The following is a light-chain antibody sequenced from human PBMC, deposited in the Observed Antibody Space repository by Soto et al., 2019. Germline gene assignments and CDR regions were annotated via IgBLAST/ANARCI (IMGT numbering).Light chain of an antibody. CDR2: EVS. V-gene: IGLV2-14*01. J-gene: IGLJ2*01. Sequence: QSVLTQPASVSGSPGQSITISCTGTSDDVCGFKYVSWYQHHPGRAPKLIIYEVSNRPSGVSNRFSGSTSGNTASLTISGLQAEDEADYYCSSCTRSIVIFGGGTKLTVL. CDR1: SDDVCGFKY. CDR3: SSCTRSIVI.